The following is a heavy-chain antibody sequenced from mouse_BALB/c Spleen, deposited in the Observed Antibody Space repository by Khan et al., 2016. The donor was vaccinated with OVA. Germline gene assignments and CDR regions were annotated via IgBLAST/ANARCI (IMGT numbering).Heavy chain of an antibody. D-gene: IGHD2-4*01. J-gene: IGHJ3*01. V-gene: IGHV3-2*02. CDR3: ANDYAGGFAY. CDR1: GYSITGDYA. CDR2: ISYSGST. Sequence: EVQLQESGPGLVKPSQSLSLTCTVTGYSITGDYAWNWIRQCPGNKLEWMGVISYSGSTSYTPSLKSRISITRDTSKNQFFLQLNSVTTEDTATYYCANDYAGGFAYWGQGTLVTVSA.